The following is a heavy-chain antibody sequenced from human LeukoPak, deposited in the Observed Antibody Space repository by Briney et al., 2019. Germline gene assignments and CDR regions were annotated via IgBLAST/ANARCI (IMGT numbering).Heavy chain of an antibody. J-gene: IGHJ4*02. CDR2: ISGGSTYI. D-gene: IGHD6-13*01. V-gene: IGHV3-21*04. CDR3: AKGAGYSSNWNFDY. CDR1: GFIFTNYN. Sequence: GGSLRLSCAASGFIFTNYNLNWVRQAPGEGLEWISSISGGSTYIYYADSVKGRFTISRDNSKNTLYLQMNSLRLEDTAGYYCAKGAGYSSNWNFDYWGQGTLVTVSS.